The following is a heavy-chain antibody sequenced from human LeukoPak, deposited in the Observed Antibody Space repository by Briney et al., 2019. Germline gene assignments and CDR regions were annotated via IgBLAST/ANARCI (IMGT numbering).Heavy chain of an antibody. D-gene: IGHD3-10*01. CDR2: ISAYNGNT. CDR3: ARAAYGSGGLNYYYYMDV. Sequence: RASVKVSCKASGYTFTSYGISWVRQAPGQGLEWMGWISAYNGNTNYAQKFQARVTMTRDTSISTAYMELSRLRSDDTAVYYCARAAYGSGGLNYYYYMDVWGKGTTVTVSS. J-gene: IGHJ6*03. CDR1: GYTFTSYG. V-gene: IGHV1-18*01.